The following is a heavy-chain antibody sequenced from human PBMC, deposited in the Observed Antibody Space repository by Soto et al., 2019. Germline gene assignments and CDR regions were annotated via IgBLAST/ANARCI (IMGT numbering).Heavy chain of an antibody. Sequence: VQLVQSGAEVKKPGASVKVSCKASGYSFTGYDINWVRQATGQGLEWMGWMDPKSGDTGYAQKFQERLTMTRDTSTRTAFMELTSLRSEDTAVYFCALYGDGCSMGDTWGQGTLVAVSS. V-gene: IGHV1-8*01. J-gene: IGHJ5*02. CDR2: MDPKSGDT. CDR3: ALYGDGCSMGDT. CDR1: GYSFTGYD. D-gene: IGHD4-17*01.